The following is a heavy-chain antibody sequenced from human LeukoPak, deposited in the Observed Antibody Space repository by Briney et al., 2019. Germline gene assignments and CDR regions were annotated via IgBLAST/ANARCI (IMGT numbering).Heavy chain of an antibody. J-gene: IGHJ6*02. V-gene: IGHV3-48*04. CDR2: ISSSSSTI. D-gene: IGHD1-14*01. Sequence: GGPLRLSCAASGFTFSSYTMNWVRQAPGKGLEWVSYISSSSSTIYYADSVKGRFTISRDNAKNSLYLQMNSPRAEDTAVYYCARDRYLGLDVWGQGTTVTVSS. CDR1: GFTFSSYT. CDR3: ARDRYLGLDV.